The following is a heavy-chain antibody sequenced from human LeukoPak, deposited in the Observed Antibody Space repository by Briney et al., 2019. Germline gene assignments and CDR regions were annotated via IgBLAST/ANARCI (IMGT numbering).Heavy chain of an antibody. J-gene: IGHJ6*03. Sequence: SETLSLTCTVSGGSISSYYWSWIRQPPGKGLEWIGYIYYSGSTNYNPSLKSRVTISVKTSKNQFSLKLSSVTAADTAIYYCARDTTGYSSGWYHYMDVWGKGTTATISS. CDR2: IYYSGST. D-gene: IGHD6-19*01. CDR3: ARDTTGYSSGWYHYMDV. V-gene: IGHV4-59*01. CDR1: GGSISSYY.